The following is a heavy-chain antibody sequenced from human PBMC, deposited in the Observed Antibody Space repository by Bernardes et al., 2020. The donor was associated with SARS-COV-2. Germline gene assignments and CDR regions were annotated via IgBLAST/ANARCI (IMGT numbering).Heavy chain of an antibody. CDR1: GYSFTSYW. Sequence: GESLKISCKGSGYSFTSYWIGWVRQMPGKGLEWMGIIYPGDSDTRYSPSFQGQVTISADRSISTAYLQWSSLKASDTAMYYCARQSPAPANWGSFGSFWFDPWGQGTLVTVSS. J-gene: IGHJ5*02. CDR3: ARQSPAPANWGSFGSFWFDP. CDR2: IYPGDSDT. D-gene: IGHD7-27*01. V-gene: IGHV5-51*01.